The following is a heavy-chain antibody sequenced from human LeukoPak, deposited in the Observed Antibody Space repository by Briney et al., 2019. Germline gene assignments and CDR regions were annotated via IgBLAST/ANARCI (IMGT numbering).Heavy chain of an antibody. Sequence: GASVKVSCKASGYTFTTYYIHWVRQAPGQGFEWMGILNPSGGSTSYAQKFQGRVTMTRDTSTSTVYLELSNLRSDDTAVYYCARSIVATITADYWGQGTLVTVSS. D-gene: IGHD5-12*01. V-gene: IGHV1-46*01. CDR1: GYTFTTYY. J-gene: IGHJ4*02. CDR3: ARSIVATITADY. CDR2: LNPSGGST.